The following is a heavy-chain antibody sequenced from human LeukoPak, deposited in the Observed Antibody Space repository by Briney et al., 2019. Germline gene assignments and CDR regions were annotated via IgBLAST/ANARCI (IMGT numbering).Heavy chain of an antibody. Sequence: GGSLRLSCTVSGFAFSSYAMSWVRQAPGVGLEWVSAIDGGGGRTWHADSVRGRFTISRDNSKNTLFMQMNSLRAEDTAVYYCAKDFYDSSGSRYDYWGQGTLVTVSS. CDR2: IDGGGGRT. J-gene: IGHJ4*02. D-gene: IGHD3-22*01. CDR3: AKDFYDSSGSRYDY. V-gene: IGHV3-23*01. CDR1: GFAFSSYA.